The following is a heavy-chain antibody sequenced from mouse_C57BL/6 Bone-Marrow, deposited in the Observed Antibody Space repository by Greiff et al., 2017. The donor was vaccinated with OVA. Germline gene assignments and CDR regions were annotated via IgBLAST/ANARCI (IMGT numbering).Heavy chain of an antibody. Sequence: VQLQQSGAELVRPGSSVKLSCKASGYTFTSYWMHWVKQRPIQGLEWIGNIDPSDSETHYNQKFKDKATLTVDKSSSTAYMQLSSLTSEDSAVYYCARSEGADFDYWGQGTTLTVSS. CDR1: GYTFTSYW. D-gene: IGHD3-3*01. J-gene: IGHJ2*01. CDR3: ARSEGADFDY. CDR2: IDPSDSET. V-gene: IGHV1-52*01.